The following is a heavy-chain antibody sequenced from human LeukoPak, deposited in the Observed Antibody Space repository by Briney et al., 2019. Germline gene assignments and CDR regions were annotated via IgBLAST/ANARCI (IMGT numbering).Heavy chain of an antibody. Sequence: GRSLRLSCAASGFTFSSYGMHWVRQAPGKGLEWVAVIWYDGSNKYYADSVKGRFTISRDNSKNTLYLQMNSLRAEDTAAYYCARNGLGYYYDSSGYYYFDYWGQGTLVTVSS. J-gene: IGHJ4*02. CDR3: ARNGLGYYYDSSGYYYFDY. D-gene: IGHD3-22*01. CDR2: IWYDGSNK. V-gene: IGHV3-33*01. CDR1: GFTFSSYG.